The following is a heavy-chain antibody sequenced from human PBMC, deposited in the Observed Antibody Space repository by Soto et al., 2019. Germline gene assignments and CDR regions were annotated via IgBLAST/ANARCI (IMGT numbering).Heavy chain of an antibody. CDR1: GFTFSSFW. CDR3: AGSSGWLDYY. J-gene: IGHJ4*02. Sequence: EVQLVESGGGLVQPGGSLRLSCAASGFTFSSFWMSWVRQAPGKGLEWVANIKQDGGETRYVDSVKGRFTISRDNAKNSLYLQIDSLRAEDTAVYYCAGSSGWLDYYWGQGILVTVSS. V-gene: IGHV3-7*04. D-gene: IGHD3-22*01. CDR2: IKQDGGET.